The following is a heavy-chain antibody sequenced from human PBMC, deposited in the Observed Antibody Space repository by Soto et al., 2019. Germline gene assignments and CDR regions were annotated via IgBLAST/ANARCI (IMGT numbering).Heavy chain of an antibody. CDR3: ARVKGSGWLNWFDP. D-gene: IGHD6-19*01. CDR1: VYTLTNYA. CDR2: INAGNGNT. Sequence: ASVKVSCKASVYTLTNYAIHWVRQAPGQRLEWMGWINAGNGNTKYSQKFQGRVTITRDTSTSTAYMELRSLRSDDTAVYYCARVKGSGWLNWFDPWGQGTPVTVSS. V-gene: IGHV1-3*01. J-gene: IGHJ5*02.